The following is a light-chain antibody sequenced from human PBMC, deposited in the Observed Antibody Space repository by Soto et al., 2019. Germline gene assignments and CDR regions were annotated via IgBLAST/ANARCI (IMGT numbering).Light chain of an antibody. CDR1: QSISSY. CDR3: QQSSRTPWT. V-gene: IGKV1-39*01. J-gene: IGKJ1*01. CDR2: AAS. Sequence: DIQMTQSPSSLSASVGDRVTITCRASQSISSYLNWFQQKPGKAPNLLIYAASSLQSGVPSRFSGSGSGTDFTLTISSLQPEDFATYYCQQSSRTPWTFGQGTKVEIK.